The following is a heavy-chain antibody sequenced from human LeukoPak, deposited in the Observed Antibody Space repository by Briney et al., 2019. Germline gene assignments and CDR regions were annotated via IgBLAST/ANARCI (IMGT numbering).Heavy chain of an antibody. CDR3: ARAHVDTAMPNVDTARYYFDY. V-gene: IGHV1-69*13. J-gene: IGHJ4*02. Sequence: SVKVSCKASGYTFTGYYMHWVRQAPGQGLEWMGGIIPIFGTANYAQKFQGRVTITADESTSTAYMELSSLRSEDTAVYYCARAHVDTAMPNVDTARYYFDYWGQGTLVTVSS. CDR1: GYTFTGYY. D-gene: IGHD5-18*01. CDR2: IIPIFGTA.